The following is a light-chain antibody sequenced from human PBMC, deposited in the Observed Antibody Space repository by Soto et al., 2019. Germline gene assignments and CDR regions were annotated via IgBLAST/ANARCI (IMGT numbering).Light chain of an antibody. CDR2: RNN. Sequence: QSVLTQPPSASGTPGQRVTISCSGSSSNIEYNSVYWYQQLPGSAPKLLIHRNNQRPSGVPDRFSASKSGASASLAISGLRSEDEADYHCASWDDSLRCFVFGTGTKLTVL. V-gene: IGLV1-47*01. CDR1: SSNIEYNS. CDR3: ASWDDSLRCFV. J-gene: IGLJ1*01.